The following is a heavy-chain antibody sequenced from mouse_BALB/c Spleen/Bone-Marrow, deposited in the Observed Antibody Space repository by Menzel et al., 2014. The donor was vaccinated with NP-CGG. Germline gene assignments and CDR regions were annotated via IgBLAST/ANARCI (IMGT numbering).Heavy chain of an antibody. Sequence: VQLQQSGAELAKPGASVRMSCKASGYTFTSYWMHWVKQRPGQGLEWIGYINPSTGYTEYNQKFKDKATLTADKSSSTPYMQLSSLTSEDSAVYYCARYGNYGDYFDYWGQGTTITVSS. CDR1: GYTFTSYW. V-gene: IGHV1-7*01. J-gene: IGHJ2*01. CDR3: ARYGNYGDYFDY. D-gene: IGHD2-1*01. CDR2: INPSTGYT.